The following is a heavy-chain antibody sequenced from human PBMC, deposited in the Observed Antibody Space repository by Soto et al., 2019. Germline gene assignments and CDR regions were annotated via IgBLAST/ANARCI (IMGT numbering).Heavy chain of an antibody. D-gene: IGHD1-26*01. J-gene: IGHJ4*02. Sequence: QVQLVQSGAEVKKPGASVKVSCKASGYTFTSYGISWVRQAPGQGLEWMGWISANNGNTNYAQKLQGRVTMTTDTATTTAYRELRSLRSDDTAVYYCARDRGSYALDYWGQGTLVTVSS. V-gene: IGHV1-18*01. CDR1: GYTFTSYG. CDR2: ISANNGNT. CDR3: ARDRGSYALDY.